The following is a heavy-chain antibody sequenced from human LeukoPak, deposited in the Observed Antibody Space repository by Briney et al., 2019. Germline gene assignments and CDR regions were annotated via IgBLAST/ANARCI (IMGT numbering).Heavy chain of an antibody. V-gene: IGHV3-23*01. Sequence: PGGSLRLSCAASGFTFSSYAMSWVRQAPGKGLEWVSAISGSGGSTYYADSVKGRFTISRDNSKNTLYLQMNSLRAEDTAVYYCAKHPMIVVVITQYYFDYWGQGTLVTVSS. CDR2: ISGSGGST. CDR3: AKHPMIVVVITQYYFDY. J-gene: IGHJ4*02. D-gene: IGHD3-22*01. CDR1: GFTFSSYA.